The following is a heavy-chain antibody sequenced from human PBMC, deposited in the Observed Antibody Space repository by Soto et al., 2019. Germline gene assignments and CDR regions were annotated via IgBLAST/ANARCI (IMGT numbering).Heavy chain of an antibody. D-gene: IGHD5-18*01. CDR3: ARGVQIWSQRAYYFDY. V-gene: IGHV4-34*01. J-gene: IGHJ4*02. CDR1: GGSFSGYY. Sequence: PSETLSLTCAVYGGSFSGYYWSWIRQPPGKGLEWIGEINHSGSTNYNPSLKSRVTISVDTSKNQFSLKLSSVTAADTAVYYCARGVQIWSQRAYYFDYWGPVTLVTVFS. CDR2: INHSGST.